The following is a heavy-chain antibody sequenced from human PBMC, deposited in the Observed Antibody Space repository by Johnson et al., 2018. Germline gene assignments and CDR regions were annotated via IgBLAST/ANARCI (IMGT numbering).Heavy chain of an antibody. CDR1: GFTFDDYA. CDR2: ITLNRGSI. CDR3: AKDIRGPPDYYDSYSMDV. V-gene: IGHV3-9*01. J-gene: IGHJ6*03. Sequence: VQLVQSGGGLVQPGRSLRLSCAASGFTFDDYAMHWVRQAPGNGLEWVSGITLNRGSIAYADSVKGRFTISRDNAKKSLYLQMNSLRPLDTALYYCAKDIRGPPDYYDSYSMDVLGKGTTVPVSS.